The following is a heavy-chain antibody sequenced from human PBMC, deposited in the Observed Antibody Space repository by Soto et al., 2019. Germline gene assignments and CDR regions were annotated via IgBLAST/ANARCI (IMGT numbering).Heavy chain of an antibody. J-gene: IGHJ4*02. V-gene: IGHV3-49*03. Sequence: PGGSLRLSCTASGFTFGDYAMIWFRQAPGKGLEWVGFIRSKAYGGTTEYAASVKGRFTISRDDSKSIASLQMNSLKTEDTAVYYCTRETSSGYDYWGQGTLVTVSS. CDR1: GFTFGDYA. CDR2: IRSKAYGGTT. D-gene: IGHD5-12*01. CDR3: TRETSSGYDY.